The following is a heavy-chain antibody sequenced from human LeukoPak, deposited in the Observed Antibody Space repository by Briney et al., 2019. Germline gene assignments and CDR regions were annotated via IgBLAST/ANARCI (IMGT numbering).Heavy chain of an antibody. CDR3: ARLRFLEWLKVDV. J-gene: IGHJ6*02. Sequence: ASVKVSCKTFGYTFSSYDITWVRQAPGHGLEWMGEMNPNRAKTAYHQKFLGRVTMTWNTSVNTAYMELTSLTSEDTAVYYCARLRFLEWLKVDVWGQGTTVTVSS. V-gene: IGHV1-8*01. D-gene: IGHD3-3*01. CDR1: GYTFSSYD. CDR2: MNPNRAKT.